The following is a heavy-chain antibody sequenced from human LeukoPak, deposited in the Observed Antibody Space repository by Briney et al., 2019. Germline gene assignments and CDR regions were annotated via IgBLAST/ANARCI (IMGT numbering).Heavy chain of an antibody. J-gene: IGHJ4*02. CDR3: ASKLTTGY. CDR1: GLTVSSNY. V-gene: IGHV3-66*01. Sequence: GSPRLSCVVSGLTVSSNYMSWVRQAPGKGLEWVSVIYSGGTTNYADSVKGRFLVYRDNSKNTLYLQMNSLGAEDTAVYYCASKLTTGYWGQGTLVTVSS. D-gene: IGHD4-17*01. CDR2: IYSGGTT.